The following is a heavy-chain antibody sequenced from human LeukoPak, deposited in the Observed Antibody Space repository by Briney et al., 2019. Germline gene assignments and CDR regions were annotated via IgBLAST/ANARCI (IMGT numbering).Heavy chain of an antibody. V-gene: IGHV3-48*02. Sequence: GGSLRLSCAASGFTFSIYSMNWVRQAPGKGLEWVSYISTSSSTIYYADSVKGRFTISRDNAKNSLYLQMNSLRDEDTAVYYCARDYRSSSGWTVDYWGQGTLVTVSS. CDR1: GFTFSIYS. J-gene: IGHJ4*02. CDR2: ISTSSSTI. D-gene: IGHD6-19*01. CDR3: ARDYRSSSGWTVDY.